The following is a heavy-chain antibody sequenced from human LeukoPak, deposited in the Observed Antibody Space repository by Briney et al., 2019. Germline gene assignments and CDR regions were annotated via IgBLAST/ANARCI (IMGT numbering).Heavy chain of an antibody. Sequence: GGSLRLSCAASGFTFSSYGMHWVRQAPGKGLEWVAVISYDGSNKYYADSVKGRFTISRDNSKNTLYLQMNSLRAEDTAVYYCAAHPDVVGSIWGQETLVTVSS. D-gene: IGHD2-2*01. J-gene: IGHJ4*02. CDR1: GFTFSSYG. CDR2: ISYDGSNK. CDR3: AAHPDVVGSI. V-gene: IGHV3-30*03.